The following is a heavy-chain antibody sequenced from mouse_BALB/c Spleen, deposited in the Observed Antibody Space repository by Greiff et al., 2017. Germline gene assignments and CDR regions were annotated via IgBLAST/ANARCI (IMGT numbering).Heavy chain of an antibody. J-gene: IGHJ4*01. Sequence: EVQRVESGPGLVKPSQSLSLTCTVTGYSITSDYAWNWIRQFPGNKLEWMGYISYSGSTSYNPSLKSRISITRDTSKNQFFLQLNSVTTEDTATYYCAIWSLYYAMDYWGQGTSVTVSS. CDR1: GYSITSDYA. V-gene: IGHV3-2*02. D-gene: IGHD1-1*02. CDR3: AIWSLYYAMDY. CDR2: ISYSGST.